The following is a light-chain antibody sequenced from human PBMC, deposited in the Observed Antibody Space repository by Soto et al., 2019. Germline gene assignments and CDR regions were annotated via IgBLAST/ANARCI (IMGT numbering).Light chain of an antibody. V-gene: IGKV3-20*01. CDR3: QKYGNLWT. Sequence: NVLTPSPGTQPLSPGGRAPLSCRASQNVSSNLLVWYQQHPGQAPRLLIYGASSRATGIPDRFSGSGSGTYFSLPIRRLEPDDFAVYDGQKYGNLWTLGQGTKVDIK. CDR1: QNVSSNL. CDR2: GAS. J-gene: IGKJ1*01.